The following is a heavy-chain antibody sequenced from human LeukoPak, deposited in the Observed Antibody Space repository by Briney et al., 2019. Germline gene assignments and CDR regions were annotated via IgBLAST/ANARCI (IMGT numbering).Heavy chain of an antibody. CDR1: GYAFIGYY. CDR3: ARDGYNVDY. D-gene: IGHD5-24*01. J-gene: IGHJ4*02. Sequence: GASVKVSCKASGYAFIGYYIHWVRQAPGKGLEWMGRINPNSGGTNYAQKFQGRVTVTRDTSISTAYMELSRLRSDDTAVYYCARDGYNVDYWGQGTLVTVSS. CDR2: INPNSGGT. V-gene: IGHV1-2*06.